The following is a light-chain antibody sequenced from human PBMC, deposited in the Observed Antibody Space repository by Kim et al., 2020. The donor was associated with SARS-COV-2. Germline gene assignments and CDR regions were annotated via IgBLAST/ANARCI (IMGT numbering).Light chain of an antibody. CDR1: QTVGDN. CDR3: QQYSNWPLT. CDR2: GAS. Sequence: EIVMTQSPATLSVSPGERVTLSCRASQTVGDNYVAWYQQKPGQAPTLLISGASTRATGIPARFSGSGSGTDFSLTISSLQSEDFAVYYCQQYSNWPLTFGGGTKVDIK. J-gene: IGKJ4*01. V-gene: IGKV3-15*01.